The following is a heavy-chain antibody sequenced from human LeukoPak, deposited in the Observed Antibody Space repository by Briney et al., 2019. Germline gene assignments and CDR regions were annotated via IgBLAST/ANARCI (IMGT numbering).Heavy chain of an antibody. CDR3: ARDASNDFWSGYPALGY. J-gene: IGHJ4*02. V-gene: IGHV4-34*01. Sequence: SETLSLTCAVYGGSFSGYYWSWIRQPPGKGLEWIGEVNHSGSTNYNPSLKSRVTMSVDTSKNQFSLKLSSVTAADTAVYYCARDASNDFWSGYPALGYWGQGTLVTVSS. D-gene: IGHD3-3*01. CDR2: VNHSGST. CDR1: GGSFSGYY.